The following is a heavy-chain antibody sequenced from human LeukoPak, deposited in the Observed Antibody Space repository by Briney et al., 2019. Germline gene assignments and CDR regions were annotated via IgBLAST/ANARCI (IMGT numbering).Heavy chain of an antibody. J-gene: IGHJ5*02. CDR1: GGSVTNYY. Sequence: PSETLSLTCTVSGGSVTNYYWSWIRQPPGKGLEWIGYMYYSGNTNYSPSLKSRVTLSVDTSKNQFSLKLSSVTAADTAVYYCARRATYYYGPSWFDPWGQGTLVTVSS. CDR2: MYYSGNT. V-gene: IGHV4-59*08. CDR3: ARRATYYYGPSWFDP. D-gene: IGHD3-10*01.